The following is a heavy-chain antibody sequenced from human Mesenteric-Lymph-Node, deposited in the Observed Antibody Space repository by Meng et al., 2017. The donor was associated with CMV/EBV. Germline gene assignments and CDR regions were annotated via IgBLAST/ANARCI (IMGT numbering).Heavy chain of an antibody. D-gene: IGHD2-2*01. CDR2: ISSSGSTI. Sequence: GESLKISCAASGFTFSSYSMNWVRQAPGKGLEWVSYISSSGSTIYYADSVKGRFTISRDNAKNSLYLQMNSLRAEDTAVYYCAKDGVVVVPAAIHYWGQGTLVIVSS. CDR3: AKDGVVVVPAAIHY. CDR1: GFTFSSYS. J-gene: IGHJ4*02. V-gene: IGHV3-48*04.